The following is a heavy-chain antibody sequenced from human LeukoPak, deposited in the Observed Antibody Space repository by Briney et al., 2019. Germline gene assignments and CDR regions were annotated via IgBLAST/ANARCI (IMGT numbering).Heavy chain of an antibody. CDR2: ISSSSSTI. CDR3: ARDAYKCDSSGCFHYFDY. J-gene: IGHJ4*02. V-gene: IGHV3-48*03. CDR1: GFTFSSYE. Sequence: GGSLRLSCAASGFTFSSYEMNWVRQAPGKGLEWVSYISSSSSTIYYADSVKGRFTISRDNSKNTLYLQMDSLRAEDTAVYHCARDAYKCDSSGCFHYFDYWGQGTLVTVSS. D-gene: IGHD3-22*01.